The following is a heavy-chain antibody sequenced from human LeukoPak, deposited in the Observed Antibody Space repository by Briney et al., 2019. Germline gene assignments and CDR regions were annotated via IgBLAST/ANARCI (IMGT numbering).Heavy chain of an antibody. CDR1: GFTFSSYS. CDR3: ATPPDYGSGSYSMDV. Sequence: PGGSLRLSCAASGFTFSSYSMNWVRQAPGKGLEWVSSISSSSSYIYYADSVKGRFTISRDNAKNSLYLQMNSLRAEDTAVYYCATPPDYGSGSYSMDVWGQGTTVTVSS. J-gene: IGHJ6*02. V-gene: IGHV3-21*01. CDR2: ISSSSSYI. D-gene: IGHD3-10*01.